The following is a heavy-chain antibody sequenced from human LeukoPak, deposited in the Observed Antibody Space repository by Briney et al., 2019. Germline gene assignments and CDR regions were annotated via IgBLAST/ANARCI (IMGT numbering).Heavy chain of an antibody. J-gene: IGHJ4*02. D-gene: IGHD6-13*01. CDR3: ARGIGSSWYLGYYFDY. V-gene: IGHV1-2*02. CDR2: INPNGGGT. Sequence: ASVRLSCAASGYTFTGYYMRWVRQAPGKGLEWMGWINPNGGGTNYAQTFQGRVTMTRDTSISTAYMELSRLRSDDTAVYYCARGIGSSWYLGYYFDYWGQGTLVTVSS. CDR1: GYTFTGYY.